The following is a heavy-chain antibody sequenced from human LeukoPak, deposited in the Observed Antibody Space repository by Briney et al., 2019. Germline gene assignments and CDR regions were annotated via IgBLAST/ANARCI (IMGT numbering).Heavy chain of an antibody. J-gene: IGHJ4*02. Sequence: GGSLRLSCVASGFTFSTYVMGWVRQVPGEGLEWVSVVTESGGNAYYADSVKGRFTISRDNSKNTLYLQMNSLRAEDTAVYYCAKEDYGDYKAYFDYWGQGTLVTVSS. V-gene: IGHV3-23*01. CDR1: GFTFSTYV. CDR2: VTESGGNA. D-gene: IGHD4-17*01. CDR3: AKEDYGDYKAYFDY.